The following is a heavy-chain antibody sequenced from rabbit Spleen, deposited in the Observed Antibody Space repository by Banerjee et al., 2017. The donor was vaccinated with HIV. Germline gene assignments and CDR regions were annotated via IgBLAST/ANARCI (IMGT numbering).Heavy chain of an antibody. V-gene: IGHV1S45*01. CDR3: ARDWVGVIGWNFFL. Sequence: QEQLVESGGGLVQPEGSLTLTCKASGFSFSDRDVMCWVRQAPGKGLEWIACINASTGKPVYATWAKGRFTITRTSSTTVTLRMTSLTAADRATYFCARDWVGVIGWNFFLGGPATLVTVS. D-gene: IGHD1-1*01. J-gene: IGHJ4*01. CDR2: INASTGKP. CDR1: GFSFSDRDV.